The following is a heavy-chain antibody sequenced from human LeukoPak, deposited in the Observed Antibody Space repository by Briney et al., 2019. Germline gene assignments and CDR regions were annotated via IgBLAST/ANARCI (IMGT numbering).Heavy chain of an antibody. D-gene: IGHD6-13*01. Sequence: GGSLRLSCAASGFTFSSYSMNWVRQAPGKGLEWVSYISSSSSTIYYADSVKGRFTISRDNAKNSLYLQMNNLRAEDTAVYYWARAGWSSRGYWGQGTLVSVSS. J-gene: IGHJ4*02. V-gene: IGHV3-48*01. CDR1: GFTFSSYS. CDR2: ISSSSSTI. CDR3: ARAGWSSRGY.